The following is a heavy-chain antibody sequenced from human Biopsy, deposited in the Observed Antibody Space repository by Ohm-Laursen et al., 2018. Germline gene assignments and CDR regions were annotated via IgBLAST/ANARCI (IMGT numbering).Heavy chain of an antibody. CDR3: ARVGAGAPSIDYFDY. CDR1: GGSIGSFF. CDR2: IYCSGST. D-gene: IGHD1-26*01. J-gene: IGHJ4*02. V-gene: IGHV4-59*01. Sequence: SETLSLTCTVSGGSIGSFFWSWIRQPPGKGLEWIGYIYCSGSTNYNPSLRSRVTISVDRSKNQFSLELSSVTAADTAVYYCARVGAGAPSIDYFDYWGQGALVTVSS.